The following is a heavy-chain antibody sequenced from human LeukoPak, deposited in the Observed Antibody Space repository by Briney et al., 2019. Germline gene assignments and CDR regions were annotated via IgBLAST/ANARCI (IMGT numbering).Heavy chain of an antibody. V-gene: IGHV3-30*02. D-gene: IGHD6-6*01. CDR3: AKPGGGSSIGY. Sequence: PGGSLRLSCAASGFTFSSYGMHWVRQAPDKGLEWVAFVWYDETNKYYAGSVKGRFTISRDNSKNTLYLQMNSLRADDTAVYYCAKPGGGSSIGYWGQGTPVTVFS. J-gene: IGHJ4*02. CDR2: VWYDETNK. CDR1: GFTFSSYG.